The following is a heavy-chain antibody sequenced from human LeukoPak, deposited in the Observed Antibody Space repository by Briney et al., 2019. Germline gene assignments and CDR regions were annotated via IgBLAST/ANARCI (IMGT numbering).Heavy chain of an antibody. CDR2: MNPNTGHT. Sequence: GASVKVSCKASGYTLTTSDINWVRQATGQGLEWMGWMNPNTGHTGFTQKFQGRVTMTRSISLNTAYMELSSLRSEVTAVYFCGRVQSGSLLRYGMDVWGQGTTVTVSS. CDR3: GRVQSGSLLRYGMDV. V-gene: IGHV1-8*01. J-gene: IGHJ6*02. CDR1: GYTLTTSD. D-gene: IGHD3-10*01.